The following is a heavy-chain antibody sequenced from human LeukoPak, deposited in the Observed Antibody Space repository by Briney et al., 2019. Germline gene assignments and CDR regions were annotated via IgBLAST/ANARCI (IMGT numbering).Heavy chain of an antibody. CDR1: GFPFSSYA. CDR2: ISGSGGST. J-gene: IGHJ3*02. CDR3: AKAVGQYSSSWYAFDI. Sequence: GGSLRLSFAASGFPFSSYAMSWVGQAPGKGLEWVSAISGSGGSTYYADSVKGRFTISRDNSKNTLYLQMNSLRAEDTAVYYCAKAVGQYSSSWYAFDIWGQGTMVTVSS. D-gene: IGHD6-13*01. V-gene: IGHV3-23*01.